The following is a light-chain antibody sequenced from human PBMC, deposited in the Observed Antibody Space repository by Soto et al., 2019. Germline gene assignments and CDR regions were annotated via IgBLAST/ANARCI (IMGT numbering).Light chain of an antibody. Sequence: DIQVTQSPSTVPASVGDRVTIACRASQSISSWLAWYQQKPGKGPKXLIYDASSLDSGVPSRFSGRGSGTEFTITISSLQPDDFETYYCQQYNSYSSTFGQGTRLEIK. J-gene: IGKJ5*01. CDR1: QSISSW. CDR2: DAS. V-gene: IGKV1-5*01. CDR3: QQYNSYSST.